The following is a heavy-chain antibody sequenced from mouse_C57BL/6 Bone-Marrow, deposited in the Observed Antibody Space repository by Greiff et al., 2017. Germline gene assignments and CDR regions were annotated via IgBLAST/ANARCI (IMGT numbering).Heavy chain of an antibody. CDR2: INSDGGGT. CDR1: EYEFPSHD. Sequence: EVKLVESGGGLVQPGESLKLSCASSEYEFPSHDMSWVLQTPEKRLELVAAINSDGGGTYYPATMASRFIISRDNTKKTLYQQMSRQRSEDTAVYYCARQATAWFAYWGQGTLVTVSA. J-gene: IGHJ3*01. CDR3: ARQATAWFAY. V-gene: IGHV5-2*01.